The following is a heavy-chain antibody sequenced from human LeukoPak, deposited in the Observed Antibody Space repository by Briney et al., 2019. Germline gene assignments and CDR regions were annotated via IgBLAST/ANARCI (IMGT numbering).Heavy chain of an antibody. V-gene: IGHV1-2*02. J-gene: IGHJ4*02. Sequence: ASVKVSCKASGYTFTGYYMNWVRQAPGQGLDWMDWINPNSGGTNEAQKFQGRVTMTGDTSISTAYMELSGLRSDDTAVYYCAREDYASSGAFDYWGQGTLVTVSS. D-gene: IGHD3-22*01. CDR1: GYTFTGYY. CDR2: INPNSGGT. CDR3: AREDYASSGAFDY.